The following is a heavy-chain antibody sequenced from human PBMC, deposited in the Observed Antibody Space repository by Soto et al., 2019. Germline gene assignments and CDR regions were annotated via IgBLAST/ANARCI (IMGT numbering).Heavy chain of an antibody. J-gene: IGHJ3*02. CDR2: ISGSGGST. V-gene: IGHV3-23*01. D-gene: IGHD2-15*01. CDR3: AKECCSGGSADAFDI. CDR1: GFTFSSYW. Sequence: SGFTFSSYWMHWVRQAPGKGLEWVSAISGSGGSTYYADSVKGRFTISRDNSKNTLYLQMNSLRAEDTAVYYCAKECCSGGSADAFDIWGQGTMVTVSS.